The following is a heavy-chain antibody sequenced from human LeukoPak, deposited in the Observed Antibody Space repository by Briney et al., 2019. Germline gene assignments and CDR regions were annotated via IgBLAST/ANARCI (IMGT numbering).Heavy chain of an antibody. Sequence: GGSLRLSCAASGFTFSSCEMNWVRQAPGKGLEWVSYISSSDSTIYYADSVKGRFTISRDNAKNSLYLQMNSLRAEDTAVYYCAELGITMIGGVWGKGTTVTISS. V-gene: IGHV3-48*03. J-gene: IGHJ6*04. D-gene: IGHD3-10*02. CDR2: ISSSDSTI. CDR1: GFTFSSCE. CDR3: AELGITMIGGV.